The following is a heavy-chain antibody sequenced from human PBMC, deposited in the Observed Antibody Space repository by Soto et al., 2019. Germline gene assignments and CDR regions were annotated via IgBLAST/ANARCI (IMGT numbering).Heavy chain of an antibody. J-gene: IGHJ6*02. CDR2: ISYDGSNK. D-gene: IGHD2-2*01. CDR3: AKDRVVPAATRYYYYYGMDV. Sequence: GGSLRLSCAASGFTFSSYGMHWVRQAPGKGLEWVAVISYDGSNKYYADSVKGRFTISRDNSKNTLYLQMNSLRAEDTAVYYCAKDRVVPAATRYYYYYGMDVWGQGTTVTVS. V-gene: IGHV3-30*18. CDR1: GFTFSSYG.